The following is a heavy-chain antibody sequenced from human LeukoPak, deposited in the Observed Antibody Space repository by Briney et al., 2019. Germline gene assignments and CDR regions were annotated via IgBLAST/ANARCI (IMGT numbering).Heavy chain of an antibody. Sequence: GGSLRLSCAASGFTFDDYAMHWVRQAPGKGLEWVSGISWNSGSIGYADSVKGRFTISRDNAKNSLYLQMNSLRAEDMALYYCAKGFTAAAGPDAFDIWGQGTMVTVSS. CDR1: GFTFDDYA. J-gene: IGHJ3*02. V-gene: IGHV3-9*03. D-gene: IGHD6-13*01. CDR3: AKGFTAAAGPDAFDI. CDR2: ISWNSGSI.